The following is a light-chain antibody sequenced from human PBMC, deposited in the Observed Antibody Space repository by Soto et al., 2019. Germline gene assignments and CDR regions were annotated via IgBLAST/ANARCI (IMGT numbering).Light chain of an antibody. CDR2: DTF. CDR3: QQYNSYSPLT. V-gene: IGKV1-5*01. CDR1: QYISSW. Sequence: DIQMTQSPSSLSASIGDRVTITCRASQYISSWLAWYQQKPWKAPKLLMFDTFSLESGVPSRFSGSRSGTEFTLTVSSLQPDDYATYDCQQYNSYSPLTFGGGTKVEIK. J-gene: IGKJ4*01.